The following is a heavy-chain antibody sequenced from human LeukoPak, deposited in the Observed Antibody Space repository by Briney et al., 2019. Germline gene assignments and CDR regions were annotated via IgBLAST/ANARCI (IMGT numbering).Heavy chain of an antibody. V-gene: IGHV3-21*01. CDR3: ARGYYDFWSGYLEEDLDAFDI. Sequence: GGSLRLSCAASGFTFSSYSMNWVRQAPGKGLEWVSSISSSSSYIYYADSVKGRFTISRDNAKNSLYLQMNSLRAEDTAVYYCARGYYDFWSGYLEEDLDAFDIWGQGTMVTVSS. CDR1: GFTFSSYS. CDR2: ISSSSSYI. J-gene: IGHJ3*02. D-gene: IGHD3-3*01.